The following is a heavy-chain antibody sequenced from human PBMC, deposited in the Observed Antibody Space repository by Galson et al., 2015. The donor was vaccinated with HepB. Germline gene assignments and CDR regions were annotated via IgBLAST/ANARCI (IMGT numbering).Heavy chain of an antibody. D-gene: IGHD3-10*01. CDR1: GFTFSSYA. J-gene: IGHJ4*02. CDR3: AKVRGDYGSGTYYKLFDS. Sequence: SLRLSCAASGFTFSSYAVNWVRQPPGKGLEWVSGISSSGGTTYYADSVKGRFTVSRDNSRNTLYLQMNSLRADDTAVYYCAKVRGDYGSGTYYKLFDSWGQGTLVTVSS. V-gene: IGHV3-23*01. CDR2: ISSSGGTT.